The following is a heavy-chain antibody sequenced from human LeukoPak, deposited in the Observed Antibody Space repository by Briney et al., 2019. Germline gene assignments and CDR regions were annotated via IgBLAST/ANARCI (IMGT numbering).Heavy chain of an antibody. CDR2: IIPIFGTA. D-gene: IGHD3-22*01. Sequence: GASVKVSCKASGGTFSSYAISWVRQAPGQGLEWMGRIIPIFGTANYAQKFQGGVTITTDESTSTAYMELSSLRSEDTAVYYCANSYYDSSGYYLPHAFDIWGQGTMVTVSS. V-gene: IGHV1-69*05. CDR3: ANSYYDSSGYYLPHAFDI. CDR1: GGTFSSYA. J-gene: IGHJ3*02.